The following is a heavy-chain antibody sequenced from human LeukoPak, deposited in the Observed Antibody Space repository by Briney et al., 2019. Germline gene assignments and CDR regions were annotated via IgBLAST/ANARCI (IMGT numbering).Heavy chain of an antibody. CDR3: TTDRMTRNGFFDY. J-gene: IGHJ4*02. Sequence: GGSLRLSCTTSGFSFRDAYMSWVRQAPGKGLEWVGRVKSRADGGSTDYAGPVKGRFSISRDDLKNIVYLEMDSLKTDDTAVYYCTTDRMTRNGFFDYWGQGMQVIVSS. D-gene: IGHD1-1*01. CDR2: VKSRADGGST. CDR1: GFSFRDAY. V-gene: IGHV3-15*01.